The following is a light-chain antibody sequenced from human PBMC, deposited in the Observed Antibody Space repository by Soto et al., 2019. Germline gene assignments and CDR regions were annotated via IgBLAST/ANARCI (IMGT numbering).Light chain of an antibody. CDR3: QQYFDIPYT. CDR1: QSVLSSTTNNSS. V-gene: IGKV4-1*01. CDR2: WAS. Sequence: DIVITQSPDSLAVSLGERATINCRSSQSVLSSTTNNSSLAWYRQKPGQPPNLLLYWASTRESGVPDRFSGSGSGTDFTLTISSVQADDVAVFYCQQYFDIPYTFGQGTRLEI. J-gene: IGKJ2*01.